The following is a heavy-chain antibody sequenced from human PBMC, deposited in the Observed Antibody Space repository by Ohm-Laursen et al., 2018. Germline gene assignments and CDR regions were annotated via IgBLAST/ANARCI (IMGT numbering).Heavy chain of an antibody. V-gene: IGHV1-24*01. Sequence: ATVKISCKVSGYTLTDLSIHWVRQAPGKGLEWMGGLDPEDGETLYAQKFQGRVTMTEDRSTDTVYLELSTLKSEDTAVYYCATAITRIHLWWNFDYWGRGTLVTVSS. D-gene: IGHD5-18*01. J-gene: IGHJ4*02. CDR3: ATAITRIHLWWNFDY. CDR2: LDPEDGET. CDR1: GYTLTDLS.